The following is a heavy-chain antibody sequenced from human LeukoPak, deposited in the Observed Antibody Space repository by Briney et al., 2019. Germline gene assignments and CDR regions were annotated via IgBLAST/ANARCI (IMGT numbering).Heavy chain of an antibody. V-gene: IGHV4-34*01. CDR1: GGSFSGYY. Sequence: SETLSPTCAVYGGSFSGYYWSWIRQPPGKGLEWIGEINHSGSTNYNPSLKSRVTISVDTSKNQFSLKLSSVTAADTAVYYCARRGGVIAATTNWFDPWGQGTLVTVSS. D-gene: IGHD6-13*01. J-gene: IGHJ5*02. CDR3: ARRGGVIAATTNWFDP. CDR2: INHSGST.